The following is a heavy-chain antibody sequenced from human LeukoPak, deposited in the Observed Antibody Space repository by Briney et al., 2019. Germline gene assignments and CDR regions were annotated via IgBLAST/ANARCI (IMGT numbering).Heavy chain of an antibody. CDR2: INPNSGGT. Sequence: GASVKVSCKASGYTFTGYYMHWVRQAPGQGLEWMGWINPNSGGTNYAQKFQGRVTMTRDTSISTAYMELSTLRSDDTAVYYCASLDCTNGVCLDYFDYWGQGTLVTVSS. CDR3: ASLDCTNGVCLDYFDY. D-gene: IGHD2-8*01. V-gene: IGHV1-2*02. CDR1: GYTFTGYY. J-gene: IGHJ4*02.